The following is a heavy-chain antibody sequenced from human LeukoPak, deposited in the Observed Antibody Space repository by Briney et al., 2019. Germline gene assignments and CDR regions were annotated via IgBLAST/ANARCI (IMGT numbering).Heavy chain of an antibody. J-gene: IGHJ6*03. CDR2: IYYSGST. Sequence: SETLSLTCTVSGGSISSGDNYWSWIRQPPGKGLEWIGYIYYSGSTYYNPSLKSRVTISVDTSKNQFSLKLSSVTAADTAVYYCARNSGSLPYYYYYYMDVWGKGTTVTVSS. CDR3: ARNSGSLPYYYYYYMDV. V-gene: IGHV4-30-4*08. D-gene: IGHD1-26*01. CDR1: GGSISSGDNY.